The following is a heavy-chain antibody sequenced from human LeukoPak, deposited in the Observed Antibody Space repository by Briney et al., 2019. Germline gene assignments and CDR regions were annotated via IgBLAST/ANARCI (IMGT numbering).Heavy chain of an antibody. Sequence: GGSLRLSCAASGFTFDDYAMHWVRQAPGKGLEWVSGISWNSGSIGYADSVKGRFTISRDNAKNSLYLQMNSLRAEDTAVYYCARDGADSYYYGMDVWGQGTTVTVSS. J-gene: IGHJ6*02. CDR3: ARDGADSYYYGMDV. D-gene: IGHD4/OR15-4a*01. V-gene: IGHV3-9*01. CDR2: ISWNSGSI. CDR1: GFTFDDYA.